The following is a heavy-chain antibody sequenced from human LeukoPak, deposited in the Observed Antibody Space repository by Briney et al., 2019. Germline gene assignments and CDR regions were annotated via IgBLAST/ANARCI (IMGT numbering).Heavy chain of an antibody. CDR3: AKGQSYYDSSVGVDYFDY. V-gene: IGHV3-30*18. CDR1: GFTFSSYG. Sequence: GGSLRLSCAASGFTFSSYGMHWVRQAPGKGLEWVAVISYDGSDKYSADSVKGRFTISRDNSKNTLYLQMNSLRAEDTAVYYCAKGQSYYDSSVGVDYFDYWGQGTLVTVSS. CDR2: ISYDGSDK. D-gene: IGHD3-22*01. J-gene: IGHJ4*02.